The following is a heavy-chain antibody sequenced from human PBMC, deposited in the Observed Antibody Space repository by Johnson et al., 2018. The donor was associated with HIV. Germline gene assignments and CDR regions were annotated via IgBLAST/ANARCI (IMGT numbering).Heavy chain of an antibody. CDR1: SYA. Sequence: SYAMHWVRQAPGKGLEWVAVISYDGSNKYYADSVKGRFTISRDNSKNTLYLQMNSLRAEDTAVYYCARDWSAFDIWGQGTMVTVSS. CDR2: ISYDGSNK. J-gene: IGHJ3*02. V-gene: IGHV3-30*04. CDR3: ARDWSAFDI.